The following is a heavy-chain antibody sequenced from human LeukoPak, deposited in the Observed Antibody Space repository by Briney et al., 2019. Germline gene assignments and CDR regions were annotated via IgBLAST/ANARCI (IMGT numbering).Heavy chain of an antibody. CDR2: INHSGST. CDR3: ARGGYYYDSSGYGIDY. D-gene: IGHD3-22*01. Sequence: SETLSLTCAVYGGSFSGYYWSWIRQPPGKGLEWIGEINHSGSTNYNPSLKSRVTISVDTSKNQFPLKLSSVTAADTAVYYCARGGYYYDSSGYGIDYWGQGTLVTVSS. V-gene: IGHV4-34*01. J-gene: IGHJ4*02. CDR1: GGSFSGYY.